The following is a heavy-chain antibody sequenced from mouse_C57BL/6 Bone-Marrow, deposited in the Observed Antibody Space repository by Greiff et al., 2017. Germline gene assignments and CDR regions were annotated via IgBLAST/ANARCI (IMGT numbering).Heavy chain of an antibody. CDR1: GFSLSTFGMG. V-gene: IGHV8-8*01. CDR3: ARIGDYRYYGSSPAWFAY. D-gene: IGHD1-1*01. J-gene: IGHJ3*01. CDR2: IWWDDDK. Sequence: QVTLKVCGPGILQPSQTLSLTCSFSGFSLSTFGMGVGWIRPPSGKGLEWLAHIWWDDDKYYNPALKSRLSISKATSKHQVFLKVDNVDTADTAMYYCARIGDYRYYGSSPAWFAYWGQGTLVTVSA.